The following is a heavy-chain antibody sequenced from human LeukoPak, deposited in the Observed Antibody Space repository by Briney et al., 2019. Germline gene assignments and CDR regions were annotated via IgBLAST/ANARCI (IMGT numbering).Heavy chain of an antibody. CDR3: TRDRYWDIWTGSPMDYFDY. CDR1: GFTFSSYW. J-gene: IGHJ4*02. V-gene: IGHV3-74*01. CDR2: INSDGSST. D-gene: IGHD3-9*01. Sequence: GGSLRLSCATSGFTFSSYWMHWVRQAPGKGLVWVSRINSDGSSTNYADSVRGRFTISRDNAKNTLYLQMNSLRAEDTAVYYCTRDRYWDIWTGSPMDYFDYWGQGTLVTVSS.